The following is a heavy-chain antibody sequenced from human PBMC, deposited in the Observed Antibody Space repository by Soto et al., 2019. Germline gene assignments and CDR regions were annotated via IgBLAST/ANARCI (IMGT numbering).Heavy chain of an antibody. Sequence: GESLKISCMGSGYKVSTWHNFTSYWIAWVRQMPGEGLEWMGIIYPGDSDTRYSPSFQGHVTISADKSISTAYLQWSSLKASDTAMYYCARHLDSSGCYGGSDAFDIWAQRTMVTVSS. D-gene: IGHD6-19*01. CDR3: ARHLDSSGCYGGSDAFDI. V-gene: IGHV5-51*01. J-gene: IGHJ3*02. CDR1: GYKVSTWHNFTSYW. CDR2: IYPGDSDT.